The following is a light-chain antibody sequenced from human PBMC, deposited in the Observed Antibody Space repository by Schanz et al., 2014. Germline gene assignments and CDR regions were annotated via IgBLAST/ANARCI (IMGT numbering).Light chain of an antibody. CDR1: QSIVRW. CDR3: QQYNSYMWT. Sequence: DIQMTQSPSTLSASVGDRVTITCRASQSIVRWLAWYQQKPGKAPKLLIYDASSLESGVPLRFSGSGSGTEFTLSISSLQPDDFATYYCQQYNSYMWTFGQGTKVEIK. V-gene: IGKV1-5*01. J-gene: IGKJ1*01. CDR2: DAS.